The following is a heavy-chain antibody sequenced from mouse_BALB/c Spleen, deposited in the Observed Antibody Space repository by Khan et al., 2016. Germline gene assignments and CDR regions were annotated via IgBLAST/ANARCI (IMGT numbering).Heavy chain of an antibody. CDR3: ARADPYEAMDY. D-gene: IGHD1-1*01. J-gene: IGHJ4*01. CDR1: GFNIKDTY. V-gene: IGHV14-3*02. CDR2: IDPANGNT. Sequence: VRLQQSGAELVKPGASVKLSCTASGFNIKDTYMHWVKQRPDQGLEWIGRIDPANGNTKYDPKFQGKATITADTSSNTAYLQLSSLTSEDTAVYYCARADPYEAMDYWGQGTSVTVSS.